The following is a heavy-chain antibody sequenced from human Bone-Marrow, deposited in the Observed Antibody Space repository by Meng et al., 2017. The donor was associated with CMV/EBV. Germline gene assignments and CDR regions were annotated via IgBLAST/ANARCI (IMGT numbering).Heavy chain of an antibody. V-gene: IGHV1-46*01. CDR2: INPSGGST. CDR1: GYTFTSYY. D-gene: IGHD1-26*01. CDR3: ASGKGRYYGMDV. Sequence: ASVKVSYKASGYTFTSYYLHWVRQAPGQGLEWMGIINPSGGSTSYAQKFQGRVTMTRDTSTSTVYMELSSLRSEDTAVYYCASGKGRYYGMDVWGQGTTVTVSS. J-gene: IGHJ6*02.